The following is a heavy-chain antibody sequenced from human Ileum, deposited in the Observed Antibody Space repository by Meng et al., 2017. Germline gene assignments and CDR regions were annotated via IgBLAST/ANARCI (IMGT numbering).Heavy chain of an antibody. D-gene: IGHD6-6*01. Sequence: QVQLQQARQRLVRPSETLSLAVTVSGGSVSSGSYYWSWIRQPPGKGLEWIGHIYYSGSTNYNPSLKSRVTISVDMSKNQFSLKLNSVTAADTAIYFCARPSTSPASYFFDYWGQGTLVTVSS. J-gene: IGHJ4*02. V-gene: IGHV4-61*01. CDR3: ARPSTSPASYFFDY. CDR1: GGSVSSGSYY. CDR2: IYYSGST.